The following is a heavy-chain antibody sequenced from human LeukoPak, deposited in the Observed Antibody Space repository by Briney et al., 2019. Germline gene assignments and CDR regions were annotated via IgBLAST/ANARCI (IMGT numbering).Heavy chain of an antibody. V-gene: IGHV3-30*18. D-gene: IGHD4-11*01. CDR1: GFTFSSYG. J-gene: IGHJ4*02. CDR3: AKSTTVTTQQRGYFDY. Sequence: GGSLRISCAASGFTFSSYGMHWVRQAPGKGLEWVAVISYDGSNKYFADSVKGRFTISRDNPKNTLYLQMNSLRAEDTAVYYCAKSTTVTTQQRGYFDYWGQGALVTVSS. CDR2: ISYDGSNK.